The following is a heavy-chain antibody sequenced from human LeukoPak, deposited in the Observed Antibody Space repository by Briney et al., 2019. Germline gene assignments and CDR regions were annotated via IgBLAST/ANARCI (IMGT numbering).Heavy chain of an antibody. CDR3: ARDRGGNYYGSGSYSSYFDY. Sequence: GGSLRLSCAASGFTFSSYEMNWVRQAPGRGLDWVSYISSSGSTIYYADSVKGRFTISRDNAKHSLYLQMHSLRAEDTAVYYCARDRGGNYYGSGSYSSYFDYWGQGTLVTVSS. V-gene: IGHV3-48*03. CDR1: GFTFSSYE. CDR2: ISSSGSTI. J-gene: IGHJ4*02. D-gene: IGHD3-10*01.